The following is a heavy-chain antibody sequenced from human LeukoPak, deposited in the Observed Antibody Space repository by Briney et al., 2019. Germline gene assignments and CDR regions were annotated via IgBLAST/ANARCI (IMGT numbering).Heavy chain of an antibody. J-gene: IGHJ6*03. V-gene: IGHV4-34*01. CDR2: INHSGST. CDR3: ARGPGSSWYYYYDYMDV. CDR1: GGSFSGYY. Sequence: SETLSLTCAVSGGSFSGYYWSWIRQPPGKGLEWIGEINHSGSTNYNPSLKSRVNISVDTSKNQFSLKLSSVTAADTAVYYCARGPGSSWYYYYDYMDVWGKGTTVTVSS. D-gene: IGHD6-13*01.